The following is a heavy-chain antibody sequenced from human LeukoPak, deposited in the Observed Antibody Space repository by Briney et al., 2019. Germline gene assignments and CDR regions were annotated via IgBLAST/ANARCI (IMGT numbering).Heavy chain of an antibody. CDR1: GFTFDAYG. J-gene: IGHJ4*02. CDR2: IYHSGST. CDR3: ARGIVVVPAAISAFDY. D-gene: IGHD2-2*01. Sequence: PGGSLRLSCAASGFTFDAYGMSWVRQAPGKGLEWIGSIYHSGSTYYNPSLKRRVTISVDTSKNQFSLKLSSVTAADTAVYYCARGIVVVPAAISAFDYWGQGTLVTVSS. V-gene: IGHV4-38-2*01.